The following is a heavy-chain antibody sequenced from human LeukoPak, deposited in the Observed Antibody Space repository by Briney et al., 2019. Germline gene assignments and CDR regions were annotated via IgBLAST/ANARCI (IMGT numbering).Heavy chain of an antibody. CDR3: VKLRTGTATNFDY. CDR1: GFTFSSYA. CDR2: ISGTGGTT. D-gene: IGHD1-1*01. V-gene: IGHV3-23*01. Sequence: GGSLRLSCAASGFTFSSYAMSWVRQAPGKGLEWVSLISGTGGTTYYADSVKGRLTISRDNSKNTLYLQMNSLRVEDTAIYYCVKLRTGTATNFDYWGQGTLVTVSS. J-gene: IGHJ4*02.